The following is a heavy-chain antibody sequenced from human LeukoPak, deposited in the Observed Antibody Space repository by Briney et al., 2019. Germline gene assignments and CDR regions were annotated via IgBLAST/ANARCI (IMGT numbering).Heavy chain of an antibody. CDR1: GFTFSSYA. V-gene: IGHV3-23*01. J-gene: IGHJ3*02. CDR2: ISGSGGST. CDR3: AKALDSSGYYFPFDAFDI. Sequence: GGSLRLSRAASGFTFSSYAMSWVRQAPGKGLEWVSAISGSGGSTYYADSVKGRFTISRDNSKNTLYLQMNSLRAEDTAVYYCAKALDSSGYYFPFDAFDIWGQGTMVTVSS. D-gene: IGHD3-22*01.